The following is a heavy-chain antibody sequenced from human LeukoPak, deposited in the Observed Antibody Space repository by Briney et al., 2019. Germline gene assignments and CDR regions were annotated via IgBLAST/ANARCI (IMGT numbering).Heavy chain of an antibody. CDR2: ISGSGANT. D-gene: IGHD3-22*01. Sequence: GGSLRLSCTASGYTFSSYAMTWVRQAPGEGLEWVSAISGSGANTHYADSVKGRFAASRDNSKDTLYLQMRSLRAEDTAVYYCARGRSGYGPFDAFDIWGHGTWVTVSS. V-gene: IGHV3-23*01. CDR1: GYTFSSYA. J-gene: IGHJ3*02. CDR3: ARGRSGYGPFDAFDI.